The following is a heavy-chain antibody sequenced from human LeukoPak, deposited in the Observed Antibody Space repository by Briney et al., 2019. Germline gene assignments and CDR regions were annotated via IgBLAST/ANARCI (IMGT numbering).Heavy chain of an antibody. CDR2: IYYSGVT. J-gene: IGHJ5*02. Sequence: SETLSLTCAVSGGSIRSDGYYWSWIRQHPGKGLEWIGYIYYSGVTYYNPSLKSRVTISVDTSTNQLSLKLSSVTAADSAVYYCARHHYCLGGTCSFDPWGQGTLVTVSS. D-gene: IGHD2-15*01. CDR3: ARHHYCLGGTCSFDP. V-gene: IGHV4-31*11. CDR1: GGSIRSDGYY.